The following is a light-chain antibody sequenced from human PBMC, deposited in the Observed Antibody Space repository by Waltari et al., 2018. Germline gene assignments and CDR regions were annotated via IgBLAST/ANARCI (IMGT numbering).Light chain of an antibody. CDR2: SAS. CDR1: QSVSSRW. J-gene: IGKJ5*01. Sequence: EIVLTQSPGTLSLSPEERVTLSCRASQSVSSRWLAWYQQKPGQAPRLLIYSASSRATGIPDRFSGSGSGTDFTLTIARLEPEDFAMYYCQQYGNSAPITFGQGTRLEIK. V-gene: IGKV3-20*01. CDR3: QQYGNSAPIT.